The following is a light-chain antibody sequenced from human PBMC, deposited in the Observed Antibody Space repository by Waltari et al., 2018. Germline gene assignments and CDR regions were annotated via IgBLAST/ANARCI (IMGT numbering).Light chain of an antibody. CDR3: QQYGSSPYT. J-gene: IGKJ2*01. Sequence: EIVLTQSPGTLSLSPGERATLSCRASQSVSSNYLAWYHQKAGQTPRLLIHGASSRATGIPDRFSGSGSGTDFTLTISRLEPEDFAVYYCQQYGSSPYTFGQGTKLEIK. CDR1: QSVSSNY. CDR2: GAS. V-gene: IGKV3-20*01.